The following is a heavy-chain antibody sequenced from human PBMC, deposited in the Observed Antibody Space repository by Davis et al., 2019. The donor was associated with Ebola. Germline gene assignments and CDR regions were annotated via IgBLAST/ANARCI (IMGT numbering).Heavy chain of an antibody. CDR1: GGSFSGYY. D-gene: IGHD2-21*01. CDR3: GVLRIPLDY. CDR2: INHSGST. V-gene: IGHV4-34*01. Sequence: MPSETLSLTCAVYGGSFSGYYWSWIRQPPGKGLEWIGEINHSGSTNYNPSLKSRVTISVDTSKNQFSLKLSSVTAADTAVYYCGVLRIPLDYWGQGTLVTVSS. J-gene: IGHJ4*02.